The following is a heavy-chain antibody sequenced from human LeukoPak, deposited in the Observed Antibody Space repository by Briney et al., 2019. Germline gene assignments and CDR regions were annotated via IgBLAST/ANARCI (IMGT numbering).Heavy chain of an antibody. V-gene: IGHV3-30*18. J-gene: IGHJ4*02. D-gene: IGHD7-27*01. Sequence: PGGSLRLSCAASGFTFSSYGMHWVRQAPGKGLEWVAVISYDGSNKYYADSVKGRFTISRDNAKNTLYLQMNSLRAEDTAVYYCAKAQLGAFDYWGQGTLVTVSS. CDR2: ISYDGSNK. CDR3: AKAQLGAFDY. CDR1: GFTFSSYG.